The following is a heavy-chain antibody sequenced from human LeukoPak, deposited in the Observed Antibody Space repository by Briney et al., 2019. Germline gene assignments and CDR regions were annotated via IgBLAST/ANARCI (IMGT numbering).Heavy chain of an antibody. J-gene: IGHJ3*02. D-gene: IGHD1-20*01. CDR2: ISGDGGNT. CDR1: GFTFSGYA. Sequence: GGSLRLSCAASGFTFSGYAMSWVRQAPGKGLEWVSAISGDGGNTYYADSVKGRFTMSRDNSKNTLYLQMNSLRAEDTAIYYCARDNWNDVEGACDIWGQGTVVTVSS. CDR3: ARDNWNDVEGACDI. V-gene: IGHV3-23*01.